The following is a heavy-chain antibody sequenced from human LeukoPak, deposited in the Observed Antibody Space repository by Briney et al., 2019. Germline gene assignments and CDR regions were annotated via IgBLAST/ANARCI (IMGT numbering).Heavy chain of an antibody. CDR2: IYSGGST. J-gene: IGHJ3*02. CDR1: GFTVSSNY. V-gene: IGHV3-53*01. Sequence: GGSLRLSCAASGFTVSSNYMSWVRQAPGKGLEWVSVIYSGGSTYYADSVKGRFTISRDNPKNTLYLQMNSLRAEDTAVYYCARGGVVIDDAFDIWGQGTMVTVSS. D-gene: IGHD3-3*01. CDR3: ARGGVVIDDAFDI.